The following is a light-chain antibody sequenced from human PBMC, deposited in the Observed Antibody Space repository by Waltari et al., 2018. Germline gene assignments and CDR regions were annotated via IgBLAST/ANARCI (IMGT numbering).Light chain of an antibody. CDR2: VNSDGSH. Sequence: LGASVKLTCTLSSGHSSNIIAWHQQQPEKGPRYLMKVNSDGSHSKGDEIPDRFSGSSSGAERYLPISSLQYEDEADYYCQTGGHGPLVFGGGPTLPAL. CDR1: SGHSSNI. CDR3: QTGGHGPLV. V-gene: IGLV4-69*01. J-gene: IGLJ3*02.